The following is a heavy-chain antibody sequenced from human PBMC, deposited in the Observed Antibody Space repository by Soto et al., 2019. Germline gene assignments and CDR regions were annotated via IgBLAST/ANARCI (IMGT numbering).Heavy chain of an antibody. D-gene: IGHD6-13*01. Sequence: GGSLRLSCAASGFTFSSYGMHWVRQAPGKGLEWVAVISYDGSNKYYADSVKGRFTISRDNSKNTLYLQMNSLRAEDTAVYYCAKTPGYSTSGFDYWGQGTLVTVSS. CDR2: ISYDGSNK. V-gene: IGHV3-30*18. CDR1: GFTFSSYG. CDR3: AKTPGYSTSGFDY. J-gene: IGHJ4*02.